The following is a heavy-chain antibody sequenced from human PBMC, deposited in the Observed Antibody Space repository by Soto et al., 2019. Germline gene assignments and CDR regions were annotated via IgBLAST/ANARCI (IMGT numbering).Heavy chain of an antibody. CDR1: GGSISSSGYY. CDR2: ITSTSSAI. Sequence: LSLTCTVSGGSISSSGYYWGWIRQPPGKGLEWISYITSTSSAINYADSVRGRFTISRDNGMQSLFLHMNSLRDEDTAVYYCARDGKGAAYTFGPYYFDSWGQGALVTVSS. D-gene: IGHD1-1*01. CDR3: ARDGKGAAYTFGPYYFDS. J-gene: IGHJ4*02. V-gene: IGHV3-11*06.